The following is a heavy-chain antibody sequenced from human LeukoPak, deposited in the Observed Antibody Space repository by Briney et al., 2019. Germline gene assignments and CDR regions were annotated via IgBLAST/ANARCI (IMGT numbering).Heavy chain of an antibody. CDR3: ATDSSGGNYYGMDV. D-gene: IGHD1-14*01. Sequence: ASVKVSCKVSGYTLTELSMHWVRQAPGKGLEWMGGFDPEDGETIYAQKFQGRVTMTEDTSTDTAYMELSSLRSEDTAVYYCATDSSGGNYYGMDVWGQGTTVTVSS. V-gene: IGHV1-24*01. CDR1: GYTLTELS. CDR2: FDPEDGET. J-gene: IGHJ6*02.